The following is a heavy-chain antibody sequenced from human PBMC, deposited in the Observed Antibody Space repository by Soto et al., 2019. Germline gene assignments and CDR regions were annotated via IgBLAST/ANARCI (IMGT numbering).Heavy chain of an antibody. CDR2: IIPIFGTA. J-gene: IGHJ4*02. D-gene: IGHD6-19*01. CDR3: ARRPTAYSSGWYYFDY. Sequence: QVQLVQSGAEVKKPGSSVKVSCKASGGTFSSYAISWVRQAPGQGLEGMGGIIPIFGTANYAQKFQGRVTITADESTSTAYMELSSLRYEDTAVYYCARRPTAYSSGWYYFDYWGQGTLVTVSS. V-gene: IGHV1-69*01. CDR1: GGTFSSYA.